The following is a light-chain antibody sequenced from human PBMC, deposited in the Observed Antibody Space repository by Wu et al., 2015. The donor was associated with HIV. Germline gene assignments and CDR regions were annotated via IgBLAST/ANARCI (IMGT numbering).Light chain of an antibody. Sequence: AVRMTQSPSSLSASTGGRVTISCRASQSIDNYVAWFQYKAGQAPKLLFYRSTTLRNGVPSRFIATGSGTNFTLTITCLQSEDFAFYFCQQYFSHPPTFGQGTK. CDR1: QSIDNY. CDR3: QQYFSHPPT. V-gene: IGKV1-8*01. CDR2: RST. J-gene: IGKJ2*01.